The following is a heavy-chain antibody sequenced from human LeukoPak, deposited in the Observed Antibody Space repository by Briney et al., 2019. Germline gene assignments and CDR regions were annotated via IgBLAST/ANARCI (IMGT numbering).Heavy chain of an antibody. CDR2: IVGGGGST. J-gene: IGHJ4*02. Sequence: GGSLRLSCAASGFTFSSYAMSWVRQAPGKGLEWVSSIVGGGGSTYYADSVKGRFTISRDNSKNTLFLQMNSLRADDAAVYYCAKGSLVSYRSGGVCYYFDYWGQGSLVTVSS. CDR1: GFTFSSYA. D-gene: IGHD2-15*01. V-gene: IGHV3-23*01. CDR3: AKGSLVSYRSGGVCYYFDY.